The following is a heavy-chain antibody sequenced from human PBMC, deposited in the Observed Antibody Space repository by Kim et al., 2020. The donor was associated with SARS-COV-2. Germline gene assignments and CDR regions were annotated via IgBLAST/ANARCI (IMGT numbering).Heavy chain of an antibody. J-gene: IGHJ3*02. Sequence: GGSLRLSCAASGFTFSSYSMNWVRQAPGKGLEWVSYISSSSSTIYYADSVKGRFTISRDNAKNSLYLQMNSLRDEDTAVYYCARATARYFDWLLNGFGMGTSHAFDIWGQGTMVTVSS. CDR3: ARATARYFDWLLNGFGMGTSHAFDI. D-gene: IGHD3-9*01. CDR2: ISSSSSTI. V-gene: IGHV3-48*02. CDR1: GFTFSSYS.